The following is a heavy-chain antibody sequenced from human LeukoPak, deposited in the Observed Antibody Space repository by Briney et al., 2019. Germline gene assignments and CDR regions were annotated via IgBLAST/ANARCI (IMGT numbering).Heavy chain of an antibody. Sequence: GESLKISCKGSGYKLANYWIGWVRQLPGKGLEWMGIIYPDDSDTRYAPSFRGQVTMSVDKSITTAYLQWSSLKASDTAIYFCARHDRDYAFFDYWGQGTLVTVSS. CDR1: GYKLANYW. J-gene: IGHJ4*02. CDR2: IYPDDSDT. V-gene: IGHV5-51*01. D-gene: IGHD4-17*01. CDR3: ARHDRDYAFFDY.